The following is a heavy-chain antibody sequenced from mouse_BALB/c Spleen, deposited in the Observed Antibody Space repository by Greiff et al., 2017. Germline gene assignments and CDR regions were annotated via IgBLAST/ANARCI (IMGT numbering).Heavy chain of an antibody. V-gene: IGHV5-6*03. D-gene: IGHD4-1*01. Sequence: EVKLMESGGGLVKPGGSLKLSCAASGFTFSSYAMSWVRQTPDKRLEWVATISSGGSYTYYPDSVKGRFTISRDNAKNTLYLQMSSLKSEDTAMYYCARHVGTHFDYWGQGTTLTVSS. CDR2: ISSGGSYT. J-gene: IGHJ2*01. CDR3: ARHVGTHFDY. CDR1: GFTFSSYA.